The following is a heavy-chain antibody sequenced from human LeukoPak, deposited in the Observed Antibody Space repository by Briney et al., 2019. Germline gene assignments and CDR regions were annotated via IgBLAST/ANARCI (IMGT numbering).Heavy chain of an antibody. CDR1: GFTFSSYT. J-gene: IGHJ4*02. Sequence: GGSLRLSCAASGFTFSSYTMNWVRQAPGKGLEWVSSISSSSSYIYYADSVKGRFTISRDNAKNSLYLQMNSLRAEDTAVYYCARDYWPVDIVATIGYWGRGTLVTVSS. CDR3: ARDYWPVDIVATIGY. D-gene: IGHD5-12*01. CDR2: ISSSSSYI. V-gene: IGHV3-21*01.